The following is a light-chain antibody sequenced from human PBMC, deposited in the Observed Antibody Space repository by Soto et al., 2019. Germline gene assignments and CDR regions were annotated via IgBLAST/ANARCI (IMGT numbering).Light chain of an antibody. V-gene: IGKV3-20*01. CDR1: QSFKSSY. Sequence: ELVFTQSPGTLPLSPGDSATLSCRASQSFKSSYLAWYQQKPGQAPKLLIHGGSTRATGISDRFSGSRSGTDFTLTISRLEPEDFAVYYCQLYRTFGQGTKVDIK. CDR3: QLYRT. J-gene: IGKJ1*01. CDR2: GGS.